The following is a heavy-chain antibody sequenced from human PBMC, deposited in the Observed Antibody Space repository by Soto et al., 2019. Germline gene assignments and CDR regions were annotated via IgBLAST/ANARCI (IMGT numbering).Heavy chain of an antibody. J-gene: IGHJ6*02. CDR3: ARGRGYSYGCWYYYYGMDV. CDR1: GGSFSGYY. V-gene: IGHV4-34*01. Sequence: PSETLSLTCAVYGGSFSGYYWSWIRQPPGKGLEWIGEINHSGSTNYNPSLKSRVTISVDTSKNQFSLKLSSVTAADTAVYYCARGRGYSYGCWYYYYGMDVWGQGTTVTVSS. CDR2: INHSGST. D-gene: IGHD5-18*01.